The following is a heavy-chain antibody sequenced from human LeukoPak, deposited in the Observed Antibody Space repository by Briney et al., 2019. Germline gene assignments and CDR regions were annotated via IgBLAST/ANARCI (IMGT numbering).Heavy chain of an antibody. V-gene: IGHV4-59*01. CDR1: GGSISSYY. CDR2: IYYSGST. D-gene: IGHD2-8*01. Sequence: SETLSLTCTVSGGSISSYYWSWIRQPPGKGLEWIGYIYYSGSTNYNPSLKSRVTISVDTSKNQFSLKLSSVTAADTAVYYCARAVTRMGYFDLWGRGTLLTVSS. J-gene: IGHJ2*01. CDR3: ARAVTRMGYFDL.